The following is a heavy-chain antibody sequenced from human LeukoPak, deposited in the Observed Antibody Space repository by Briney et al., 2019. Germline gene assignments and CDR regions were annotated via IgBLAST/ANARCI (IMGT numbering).Heavy chain of an antibody. CDR2: INHSGST. CDR3: ARGPRGYCSGGSCYDFDY. V-gene: IGHV4-34*01. CDR1: GGSFSGYY. D-gene: IGHD2-15*01. J-gene: IGHJ4*02. Sequence: SETLSLTCAVYGGSFSGYYWSWIRQPPGKGLEWIGEINHSGSTNYNPSLKSRVTISVDTSKNQSSLKLSSVTAADTAVYYCARGPRGYCSGGSCYDFDYWGQGTLVTVSS.